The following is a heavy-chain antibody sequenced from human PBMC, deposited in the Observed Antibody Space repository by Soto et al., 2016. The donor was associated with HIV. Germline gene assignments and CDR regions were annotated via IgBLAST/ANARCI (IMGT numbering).Heavy chain of an antibody. V-gene: IGHV3-66*01. CDR2: IYRDGST. Sequence: EVQLVESGGGLVQPGGSLRLSCAASGFTVSSNYMSWVRQAPGKGLEWVSVIYRDGSTYYADSVKGRFTISRDNSKNTLYLQMNSLRAEDTAVYYCASSENAWFGELFDYWGQGTLVTSPQ. J-gene: IGHJ4*02. CDR3: ASSENAWFGELFDY. D-gene: IGHD3-10*01. CDR1: GFTVSSNY.